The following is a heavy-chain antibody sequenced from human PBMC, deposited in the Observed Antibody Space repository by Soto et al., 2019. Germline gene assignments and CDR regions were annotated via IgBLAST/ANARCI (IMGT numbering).Heavy chain of an antibody. CDR3: ARPGIVLMVYAPDAFDI. J-gene: IGHJ3*02. Sequence: EVQLVESGGGLVKPGGSLRLSCAASGFTFSSYSMNWVRQAPGKGLEWVSSISSGSSYIYYADSVKGRFTISRDNAKNSLYLQMNRLRAEDTAVYYCARPGIVLMVYAPDAFDIWGQGTMVTVSS. CDR1: GFTFSSYS. V-gene: IGHV3-21*01. D-gene: IGHD2-8*01. CDR2: ISSGSSYI.